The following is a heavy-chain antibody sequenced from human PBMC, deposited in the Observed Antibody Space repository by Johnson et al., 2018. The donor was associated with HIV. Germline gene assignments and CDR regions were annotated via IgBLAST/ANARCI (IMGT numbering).Heavy chain of an antibody. D-gene: IGHD6-6*01. Sequence: QVQLVESGGGVVRPGGSLRLSCAASGFTFDDYGMHWVRQAPGKGLEWVAFVSYDGTNEFYADSVKGRFTVSRDSSKNTLFLQMNSLRAEDTAVYFCAKVHIAARWSDAFDIWGQGTMVTVSS. CDR3: AKVHIAARWSDAFDI. J-gene: IGHJ3*02. CDR1: GFTFDDYG. V-gene: IGHV3-30*18. CDR2: VSYDGTNE.